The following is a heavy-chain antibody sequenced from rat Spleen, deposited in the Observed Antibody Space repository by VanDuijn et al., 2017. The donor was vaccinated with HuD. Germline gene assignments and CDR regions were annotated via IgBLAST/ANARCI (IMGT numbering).Heavy chain of an antibody. CDR1: GFTFSNYW. J-gene: IGHJ2*01. CDR2: INTDGGST. V-gene: IGHV5-58*01. CDR3: AKGGYNYGYFDY. D-gene: IGHD1-4*01. Sequence: EVQLVESDGGLVQPGRSLKLSCVASGFTFSNYWMYWIRQAPGKGLEWVSSINTDGGSTSYLDSVKGRFTISRDNAENTVYLQMDSLRSEDTATYYCAKGGYNYGYFDYWGQGVMVTVSS.